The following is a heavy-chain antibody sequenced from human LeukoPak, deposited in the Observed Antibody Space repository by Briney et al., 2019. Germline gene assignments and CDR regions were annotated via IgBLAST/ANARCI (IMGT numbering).Heavy chain of an antibody. J-gene: IGHJ4*02. CDR2: IYYSGST. D-gene: IGHD3-10*01. V-gene: IGHV4-59*01. CDR3: ARATMVRGIGLDY. Sequence: PSETLSLTCTVSGGSISSYYWSWIRQPPGKGLEWIGYIYYSGSTNYNPSLKSRVTISVDTSKNQFSLKLSSVTAADTAVYYCARATMVRGIGLDYWGQGTLVTVSS. CDR1: GGSISSYY.